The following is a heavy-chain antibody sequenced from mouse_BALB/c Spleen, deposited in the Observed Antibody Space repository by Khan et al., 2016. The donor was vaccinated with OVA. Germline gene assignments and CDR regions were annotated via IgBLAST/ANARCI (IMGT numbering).Heavy chain of an antibody. V-gene: IGHV3-8*02. CDR3: ARSTYRYAFVY. CDR1: GDSITSGY. D-gene: IGHD2-12*01. CDR2: IIYTGYT. J-gene: IGHJ3*01. Sequence: VQLQQSGPSLVKPSQTLSLTCSVTGDSITSGYWNWIRKFPGNKLEYMGYIIYTGYTYYNPSLKSRISITRHTSKNQYYLPLRSVTNEDTATYYCARSTYRYAFVYWGQGTLVTVSA.